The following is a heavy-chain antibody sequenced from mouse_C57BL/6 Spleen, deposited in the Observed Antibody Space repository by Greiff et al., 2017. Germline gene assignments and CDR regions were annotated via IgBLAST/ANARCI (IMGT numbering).Heavy chain of an antibody. CDR1: GYSFTDYN. D-gene: IGHD1-1*01. J-gene: IGHJ4*01. Sequence: EVQRVESGPELVKPGASVKISCKASGYSFTDYNMNWVKQSNGKSLEWIGVINPNYGTTSYNQKFKGKATLTVDQSSSTAYMQLNSLTSEDSAVYYCARSITTVVATDAMDYWGQGTSVTVSS. CDR3: ARSITTVVATDAMDY. V-gene: IGHV1-39*01. CDR2: INPNYGTT.